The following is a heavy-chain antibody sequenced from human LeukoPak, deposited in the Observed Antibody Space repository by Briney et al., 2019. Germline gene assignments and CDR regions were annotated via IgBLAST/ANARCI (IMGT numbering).Heavy chain of an antibody. J-gene: IGHJ4*02. CDR3: AIPYYYDSSGTWAGGEIHDY. CDR2: ISSSSSTI. Sequence: GGSLRLSCAASGFTFSSFSMNWVRQAPGRGLGWVSYISSSSSTIYYADSVKGRFTISRDNAKNSLYLQMNSLRDEDTAVYYCAIPYYYDSSGTWAGGEIHDYWGQGTLVTVSS. D-gene: IGHD3-22*01. V-gene: IGHV3-48*02. CDR1: GFTFSSFS.